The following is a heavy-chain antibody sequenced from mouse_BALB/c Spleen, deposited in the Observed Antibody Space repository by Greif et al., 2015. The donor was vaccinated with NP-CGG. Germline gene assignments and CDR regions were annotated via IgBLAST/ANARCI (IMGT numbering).Heavy chain of an antibody. CDR3: ARDYYGSSYWYFDV. V-gene: IGHV5-15*02. D-gene: IGHD1-1*01. CDR1: GFTFSDYG. Sequence: EVQLVESGGGLVQPGGSRKLSCAASGFTFSDYGMAWVRQAPGKGPEWVALISNLAYSIYYADTVTGRFTISRENAKNTLYLEMSSLRSEDTAMYYCARDYYGSSYWYFDVWGAGTTVTVSS. J-gene: IGHJ1*01. CDR2: ISNLAYSI.